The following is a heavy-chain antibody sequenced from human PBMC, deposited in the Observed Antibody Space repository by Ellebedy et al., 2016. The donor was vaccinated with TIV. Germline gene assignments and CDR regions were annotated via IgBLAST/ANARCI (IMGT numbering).Heavy chain of an antibody. CDR2: ISGSGGST. V-gene: IGHV3-23*01. CDR3: AKIPFHNDPFDY. CDR1: GFTFSSYA. D-gene: IGHD2-8*01. J-gene: IGHJ4*02. Sequence: GESLKISCAASGFTFSSYAMSWVRQAPGKGLEWVSAISGSGGSTYYADSVKGRFTISRDNSKNTLYLQMNSLRAEDTAVYYCAKIPFHNDPFDYWGQGTLVTVSS.